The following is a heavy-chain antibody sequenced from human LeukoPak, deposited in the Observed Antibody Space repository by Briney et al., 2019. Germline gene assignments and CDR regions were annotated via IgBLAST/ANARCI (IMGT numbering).Heavy chain of an antibody. J-gene: IGHJ4*02. Sequence: GGSLRLSCAASGFTFSSYEMNWVRQAPGKGLEWVSAISGSGYTTNYADSVKGRVTFSRDNSKNTLYLQMNSLSDEDTAVYYCAKARTLTTLLGDWGQETLVTVSS. CDR3: AKARTLTTLLGD. D-gene: IGHD3-16*01. CDR2: ISGSGYTT. CDR1: GFTFSSYE. V-gene: IGHV3-23*01.